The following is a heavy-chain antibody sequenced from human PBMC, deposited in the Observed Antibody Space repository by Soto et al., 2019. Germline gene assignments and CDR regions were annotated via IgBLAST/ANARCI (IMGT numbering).Heavy chain of an antibody. CDR3: ARGEVLGDAFDI. Sequence: GGSLILSCAASGFTVSSNYMSWVRQAPGKGLEWVSVIYSGGSTYYADSVKGRFTISRDNSRNTLYLQMNSLRAEDTAVYYCARGEVLGDAFDIWGQGTMVTVSS. V-gene: IGHV3-66*01. J-gene: IGHJ3*02. D-gene: IGHD3-16*01. CDR2: IYSGGST. CDR1: GFTVSSNY.